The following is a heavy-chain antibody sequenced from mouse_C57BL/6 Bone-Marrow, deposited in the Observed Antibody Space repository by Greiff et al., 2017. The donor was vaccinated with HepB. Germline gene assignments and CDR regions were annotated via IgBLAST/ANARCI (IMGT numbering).Heavy chain of an antibody. Sequence: VQLQHPGAELVKPGASVKMSCKASGYTFTSYWITWVKQRPGQGLEWIGDIYPGSGSTNYNEKFKSKATLTVDTSSSTAYMQLSSLTSEDSAVYYCATLRRRTWYFDVWGTGTTVTVSS. CDR2: IYPGSGST. CDR3: ATLRRRTWYFDV. D-gene: IGHD2-4*01. J-gene: IGHJ1*03. CDR1: GYTFTSYW. V-gene: IGHV1-55*01.